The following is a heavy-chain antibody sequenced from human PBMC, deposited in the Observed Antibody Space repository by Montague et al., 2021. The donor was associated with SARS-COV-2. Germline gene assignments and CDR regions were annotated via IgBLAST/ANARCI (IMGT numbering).Heavy chain of an antibody. CDR3: ARSVQFAYGLDV. D-gene: IGHD3-16*01. Sequence: SETLSLTCTVSSGSISNYCWSWIRQPPGKGLEWIGFISHTESTNYNPSLESRVSISIDTSKSQFSLRVRSVTAADTAAYYCARSVQFAYGLDVWGQGTTVTISS. CDR2: ISHTEST. J-gene: IGHJ6*02. V-gene: IGHV4-59*08. CDR1: SGSISNYC.